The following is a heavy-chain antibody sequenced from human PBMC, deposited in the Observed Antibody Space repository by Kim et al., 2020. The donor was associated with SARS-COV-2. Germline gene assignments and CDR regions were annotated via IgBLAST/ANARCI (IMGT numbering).Heavy chain of an antibody. D-gene: IGHD3-3*01. J-gene: IGHJ4*02. Sequence: PSLKSRVNRSVDTSKNQVSLKLSSVTAADTAVYYCARALTIFGVVISAFDYWGQGTLVTVSS. V-gene: IGHV4-31*02. CDR3: ARALTIFGVVISAFDY.